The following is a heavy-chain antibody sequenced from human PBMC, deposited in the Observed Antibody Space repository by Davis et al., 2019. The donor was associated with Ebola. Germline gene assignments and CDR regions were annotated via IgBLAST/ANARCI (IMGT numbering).Heavy chain of an antibody. D-gene: IGHD5-24*01. CDR1: GYTFTSYY. Sequence: ASVKVSCKASGYTFTSYYMHWVRQAPGQGLEWMGIINPSGGSTSYAQKFQGRVTMTRDTSTSTVYMELSSLRSEDTAVYYCARVPAQRWLQPVFDYWGQGTLVTVSS. V-gene: IGHV1-46*01. J-gene: IGHJ4*02. CDR2: INPSGGST. CDR3: ARVPAQRWLQPVFDY.